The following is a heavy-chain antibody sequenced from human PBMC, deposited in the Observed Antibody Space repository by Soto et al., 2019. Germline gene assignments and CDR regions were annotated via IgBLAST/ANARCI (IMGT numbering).Heavy chain of an antibody. CDR3: ASAGLTTLEMATTF. V-gene: IGHV1-2*02. D-gene: IGHD1-1*01. Sequence: ASVKVSCKASGYTFTGYYMHWMRQAPGQGLEWMGWINANSGGTKYEQKFQGRVTMTRDTSISTAYMELTRLTSDDTAIYYCASAGLTTLEMATTFWGQGTLVTVSS. J-gene: IGHJ4*02. CDR2: INANSGGT. CDR1: GYTFTGYY.